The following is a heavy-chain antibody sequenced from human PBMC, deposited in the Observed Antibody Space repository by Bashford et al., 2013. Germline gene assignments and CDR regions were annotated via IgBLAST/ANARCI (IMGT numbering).Heavy chain of an antibody. CDR3: ARDTVYSSSWYYFDY. J-gene: IGHJ4*02. V-gene: IGHV4-31*03. Sequence: SETLSLTCTVSGGSISSGGYYWSWIRQHPGKGLEWIGYIYYSGSTYYNPSLKSRVTISVDTSKNQFSLKLSSVTAADTAVYYCARDTVYSSSWYYFDYWGQGTLVTVSS. CDR2: IYYSGST. CDR1: GGSISSGGYY. D-gene: IGHD6-13*01.